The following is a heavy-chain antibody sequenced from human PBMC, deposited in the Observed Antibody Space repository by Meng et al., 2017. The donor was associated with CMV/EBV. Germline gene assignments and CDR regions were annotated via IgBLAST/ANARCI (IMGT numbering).Heavy chain of an antibody. J-gene: IGHJ6*02. CDR1: GFTFDDYA. V-gene: IGHV3-9*01. Sequence: SLKISCAASGFTFDDYAMHWVRQAPGKGLEWVSGISWNSGSIGYADSVKGRFTISRDNAKNTLYLQMNSLRAEDTAVYYCARDSSSWYSRDYYYYGMDVWGQGTTVTVSS. D-gene: IGHD6-13*01. CDR2: ISWNSGSI. CDR3: ARDSSSWYSRDYYYYGMDV.